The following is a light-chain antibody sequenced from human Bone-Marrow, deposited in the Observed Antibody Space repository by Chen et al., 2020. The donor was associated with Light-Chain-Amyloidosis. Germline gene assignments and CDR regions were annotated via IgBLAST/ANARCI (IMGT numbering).Light chain of an antibody. CDR3: RSYTITNNLV. Sequence: QSALTQPASVSGSPGQSITISCTGTSSDVGGVNHVSWYQQHPDKAPKLMIYEVPNRPSWVPDRFSCPKADNTPTLSISGLQPEDEADCFCRSYTITNNLVCRSGTRLTVL. J-gene: IGLJ1*01. CDR1: SSDVGGVNH. CDR2: EVP. V-gene: IGLV2-14*01.